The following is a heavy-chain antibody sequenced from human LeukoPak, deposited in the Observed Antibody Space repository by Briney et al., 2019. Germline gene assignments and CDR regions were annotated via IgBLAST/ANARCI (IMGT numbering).Heavy chain of an antibody. J-gene: IGHJ5*02. Sequence: PGGSLRLSCAASGFTFSNYWMSWVRQAPGKGLEWVANIKEDGSEKYYVDSVKGRFTVSRDNAKNSLYLQMESLRVEDTAVYYCARDLHYYGSGPWGQGTLVTVSS. D-gene: IGHD3-10*01. V-gene: IGHV3-7*01. CDR3: ARDLHYYGSGP. CDR2: IKEDGSEK. CDR1: GFTFSNYW.